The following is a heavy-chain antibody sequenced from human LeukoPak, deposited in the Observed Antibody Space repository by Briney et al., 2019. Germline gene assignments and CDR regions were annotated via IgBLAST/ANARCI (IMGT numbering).Heavy chain of an antibody. CDR3: ARDPEWEPGRSVAFDI. D-gene: IGHD1-26*01. V-gene: IGHV3-64*01. Sequence: PGGSLRLSCAASGFTSGFTFRSFAMHWVRQAPGKGLEYVSGITSNGDRTYYANSVKGRFTMSRDNSKNTLYLQMGSLRVEDMAVYYCARDPEWEPGRSVAFDIWGQGTMVTVSS. J-gene: IGHJ3*02. CDR1: GFTFRSFA. CDR2: ITSNGDRT.